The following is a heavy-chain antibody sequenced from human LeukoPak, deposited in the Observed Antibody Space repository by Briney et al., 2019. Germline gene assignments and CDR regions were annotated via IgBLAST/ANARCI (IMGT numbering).Heavy chain of an antibody. V-gene: IGHV4-34*01. Sequence: SETLSLTCTVSGGSISSYYWSWIRQPAGKGLEWIGEINHSESTNYNPSLKSRVTMSVDTSKNQISLKLKSVTAADTAVYYCARGSVATARDWFDPWGQGNLVTVSS. CDR1: GGSISSYY. CDR2: INHSEST. J-gene: IGHJ5*02. D-gene: IGHD5-12*01. CDR3: ARGSVATARDWFDP.